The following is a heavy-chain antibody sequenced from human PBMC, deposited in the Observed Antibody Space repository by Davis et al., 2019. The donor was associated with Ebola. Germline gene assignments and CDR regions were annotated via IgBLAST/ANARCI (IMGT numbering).Heavy chain of an antibody. CDR2: IYYSGST. CDR1: GGSISSYY. J-gene: IGHJ4*02. CDR3: ARGEAVFDY. Sequence: MPSETLSLTCTVSGGSISSYYWSWIRQPPGKGLEWIGYIYYSGSTNYNPSLKSRVTISVDTSKNQFSLKLSSVTAADTAVYYCARGEAVFDYWGQGTLVTVSS. V-gene: IGHV4-59*01.